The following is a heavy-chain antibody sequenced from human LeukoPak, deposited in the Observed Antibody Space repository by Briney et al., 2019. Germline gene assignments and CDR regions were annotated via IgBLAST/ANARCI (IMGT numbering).Heavy chain of an antibody. CDR2: IFHTGDV. Sequence: SQTLSLTCTVSGYSINSGYFWGWVRQPPGKGPEWIGSIFHTGDVYYNPSLRSRVTISVDTSRNQVSLKVTSVTAADTALYYCARVVASTSIDSWGQGILVTVSS. D-gene: IGHD2-15*01. V-gene: IGHV4-38-2*02. CDR3: ARVVASTSIDS. J-gene: IGHJ4*02. CDR1: GYSINSGYF.